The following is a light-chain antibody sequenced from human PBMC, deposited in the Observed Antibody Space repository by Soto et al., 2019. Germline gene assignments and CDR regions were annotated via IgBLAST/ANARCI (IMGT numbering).Light chain of an antibody. CDR2: WAS. J-gene: IGKJ1*01. V-gene: IGKV4-1*01. CDR1: QSVLYNSNNKNY. Sequence: DIVMIQSPDSLAVSLGERATTNCKSSQSVLYNSNNKNYLAWYQQKPGQPPKLLIHWASTRESGVPDRFSGSESGTDFTLTISGLQAEDVAVYYCQQYYRTPWTFGQGTKVEIK. CDR3: QQYYRTPWT.